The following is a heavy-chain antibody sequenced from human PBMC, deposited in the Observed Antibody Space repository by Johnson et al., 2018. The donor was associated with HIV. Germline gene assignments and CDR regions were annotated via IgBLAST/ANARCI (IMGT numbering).Heavy chain of an antibody. CDR3: ARTRQGVFDI. D-gene: IGHD3-16*01. V-gene: IGHV3-66*02. J-gene: IGHJ3*02. CDR2: INWNGGST. CDR1: GFTFSNAW. Sequence: VQLVESGGGLVQPGGSLRMSCAASGFTFSNAWMSWVRQAPGKGLEWVSGINWNGGSTYYADSVKGRFTISRDNSKNTLYLQMNILRAEDTAVYYCARTRQGVFDIWGQGTMVTVSS.